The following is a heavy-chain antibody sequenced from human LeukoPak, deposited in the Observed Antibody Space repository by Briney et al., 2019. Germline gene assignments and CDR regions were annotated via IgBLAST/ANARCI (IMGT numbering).Heavy chain of an antibody. CDR1: GFTFSSYA. D-gene: IGHD4-17*01. CDR2: ISGSGGST. Sequence: GGSLRLSCVASGFTFSSYAMSWVRQAPGKGLEWVSAISGSGGSTYYADSVKGRITISRDNSKNTLYLQMNSLRAEDTAVYYCAKDQPVTTVYYFDYWGQGTLVTVSS. J-gene: IGHJ4*02. CDR3: AKDQPVTTVYYFDY. V-gene: IGHV3-23*01.